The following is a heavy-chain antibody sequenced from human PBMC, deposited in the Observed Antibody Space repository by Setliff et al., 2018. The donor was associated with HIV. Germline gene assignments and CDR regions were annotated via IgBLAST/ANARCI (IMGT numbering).Heavy chain of an antibody. J-gene: IGHJ5*02. CDR1: GYYFNIDY. Sequence: ASVKVSCKTFGYYFNIDYMHWVRQAPGQGLEWMAMVSPFDDGTNYAQKFQGRVTMTRDTSTSTAYMELSSLRSEDTAVYYCVGLGYSFSYRWWFDPWGQGTLVTVSS. D-gene: IGHD5-18*01. CDR3: VGLGYSFSYRWWFDP. CDR2: VSPFDDGT. V-gene: IGHV1-46*02.